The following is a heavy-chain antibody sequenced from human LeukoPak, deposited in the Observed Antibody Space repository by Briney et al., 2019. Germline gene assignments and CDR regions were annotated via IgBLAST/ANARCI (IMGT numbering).Heavy chain of an antibody. J-gene: IGHJ4*02. CDR2: ISWNSGSI. D-gene: IGHD2-2*01. CDR1: GFTFDDYA. CDR3: AKAGYCSSTSCHHFDY. Sequence: GRSLRLSCAASGFTFDDYAMHWVRQAPGKGLEWVSGISWNSGSIGYADSVKGRFTISRDNAKNSLYLQMNSLRAEDTALYYCAKAGYCSSTSCHHFDYWGQGTLVTVSS. V-gene: IGHV3-9*01.